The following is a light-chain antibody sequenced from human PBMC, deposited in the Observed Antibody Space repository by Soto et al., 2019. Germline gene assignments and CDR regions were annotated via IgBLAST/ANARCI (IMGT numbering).Light chain of an antibody. Sequence: SYELTQSPSVSVSPGQTASITCSGDKLGDKYACWYQQKPGQSPVLVIYQDSKRPSGIPERFSGCNSGNTATLTISGTQAMDEADYYCQAWDSSTVVFGGGTKLTVL. CDR1: KLGDKY. J-gene: IGLJ2*01. CDR3: QAWDSSTVV. V-gene: IGLV3-1*01. CDR2: QDS.